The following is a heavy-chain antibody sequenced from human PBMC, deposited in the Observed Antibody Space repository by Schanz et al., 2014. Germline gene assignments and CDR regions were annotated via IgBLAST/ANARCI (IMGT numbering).Heavy chain of an antibody. CDR3: ARQPGRITVSGVVSNWFDP. CDR2: IYSSGST. D-gene: IGHD3-3*01. V-gene: IGHV3-23*05. Sequence: EVQLLESGGTVVQPGGSLRVSCAASGFVFRTFAMYWVRQAPGKGLEWVSTIYSSGSTYYADSVRGRFTISRDNSKNTLYLQMNSLRVEDTAVYYCARQPGRITVSGVVSNWFDPWGQGTLVTVSS. CDR1: GFVFRTFA. J-gene: IGHJ5*02.